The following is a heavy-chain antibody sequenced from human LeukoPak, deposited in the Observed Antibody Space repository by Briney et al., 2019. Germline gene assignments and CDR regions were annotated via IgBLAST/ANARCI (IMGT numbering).Heavy chain of an antibody. CDR1: GFTFSSYS. CDR2: ISSSSSYI. CDR3: ARASYVLRYFDWLGSTTPKFDY. Sequence: GGSLRLSCAASGFTFSSYSMNWVRQAPGKGLEWVSSISSSSSYIYYADSVKGRFTISGDNAKNSLYLQMNSLRAEDTAVYYCARASYVLRYFDWLGSTTPKFDYWGQGTLVTVSS. V-gene: IGHV3-21*01. J-gene: IGHJ4*02. D-gene: IGHD3-9*01.